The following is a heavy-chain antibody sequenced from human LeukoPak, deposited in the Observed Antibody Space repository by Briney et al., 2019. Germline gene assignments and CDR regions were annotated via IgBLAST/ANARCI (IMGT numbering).Heavy chain of an antibody. CDR2: IRYDGSNK. CDR1: GFTFSSYG. D-gene: IGHD1-26*01. V-gene: IGHV3-30*02. Sequence: GGSLRLSCAASGFTFSSYGMHWVRQAPGKGLEWVAFIRYDGSNKYYADSVKGRFTISRDNSKNTLYLQMNSLRAEDTAVYYCARGASHSGSYLGGPSGAFDIWGQGTMVTVSS. J-gene: IGHJ3*02. CDR3: ARGASHSGSYLGGPSGAFDI.